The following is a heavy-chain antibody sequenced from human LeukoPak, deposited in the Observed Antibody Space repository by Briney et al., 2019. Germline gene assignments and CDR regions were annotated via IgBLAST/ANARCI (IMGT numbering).Heavy chain of an antibody. D-gene: IGHD6-6*01. J-gene: IGHJ4*02. CDR1: GFTFSSYV. CDR2: VSYDGSNK. CDR3: AKDRSDRRALDY. Sequence: PGGSLRLSCAASGFTFSSYVMHWVRQAPGKGLEWVAVVSYDGSNKYYADSVKGRFTISRDNSKNTLYLQMNSLRAEDTAVYYCAKDRSDRRALDYWGQGTLVTVSS. V-gene: IGHV3-30-3*01.